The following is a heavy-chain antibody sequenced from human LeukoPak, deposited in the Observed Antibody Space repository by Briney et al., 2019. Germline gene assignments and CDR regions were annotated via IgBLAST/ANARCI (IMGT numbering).Heavy chain of an antibody. V-gene: IGHV3-23*01. J-gene: IGHJ5*02. D-gene: IGHD6-13*01. CDR1: GLTFKNFA. CDR3: ASHGIAAAVWVWFDP. CDR2: TSGDEDST. Sequence: GGSLRLSCAASGLTFKNFAMSWVRQAPGKGLEWLAVTSGDEDSTHYADSVRGHFVISTDNSKNTSFLHMNSLRAEDTAVYYCASHGIAAAVWVWFDPWGQGTLVTVSS.